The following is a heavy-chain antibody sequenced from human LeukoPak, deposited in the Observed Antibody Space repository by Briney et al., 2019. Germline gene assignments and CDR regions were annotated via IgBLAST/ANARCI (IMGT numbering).Heavy chain of an antibody. J-gene: IGHJ3*01. CDR1: GDSFSSYQ. V-gene: IGHV4-4*07. CDR2: IYTSGTT. Sequence: SETLSLTCIVSGDSFSSYQWSWVRQPAGKGLEWIGRIYTSGTTHYSPSLKSRVTMSVDTSKNQFSLKLSSVTAADTAVYYCARAREFYSDSNAYEVWGQGTRVTVSS. D-gene: IGHD3-22*01. CDR3: ARAREFYSDSNAYEV.